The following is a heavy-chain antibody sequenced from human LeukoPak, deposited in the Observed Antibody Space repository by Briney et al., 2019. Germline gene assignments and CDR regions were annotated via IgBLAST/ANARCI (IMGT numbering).Heavy chain of an antibody. CDR1: GYSISSGYY. Sequence: SETLSLTCTVSGYSISSGYYWGWIRQPPGKGLEWIGSIYYSGSTYYNPSLKSRVTISVDTSKNQFSLKLSSVTAADTAVYYCARGHGDYVSNWFDPWGQGTLVTVSS. D-gene: IGHD4-17*01. CDR3: ARGHGDYVSNWFDP. V-gene: IGHV4-38-2*02. CDR2: IYYSGST. J-gene: IGHJ5*02.